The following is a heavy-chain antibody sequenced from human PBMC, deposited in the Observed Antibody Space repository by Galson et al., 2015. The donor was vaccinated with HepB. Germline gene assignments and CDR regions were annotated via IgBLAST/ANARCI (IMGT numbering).Heavy chain of an antibody. CDR2: ISYDGSNK. V-gene: IGHV3-30*18. CDR1: GFTYSSYG. CDR3: AKDSPSTALDL. J-gene: IGHJ4*02. D-gene: IGHD1-1*01. Sequence: SLRLSCAASGFTYSSYGMPWVRQAPGKGLEWVAVISYDGSNKYYADSVKGRFTISRDNSKNTLYLQMNSLRAEDTAVYYCAKDSPSTALDLWGQGTLVTVSS.